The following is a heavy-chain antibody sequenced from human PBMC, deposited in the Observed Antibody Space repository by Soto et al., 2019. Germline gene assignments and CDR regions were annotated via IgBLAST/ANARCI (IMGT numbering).Heavy chain of an antibody. V-gene: IGHV4-34*01. D-gene: IGHD1-7*01. Sequence: QVQLQQWGAGLLKPSETLSLTCAVYGGSFSGYYWSWIRQPPGKGLEWIGEINHSGSTNYNPSLKSRGTISVDTAKNQFSLKLSSVTAADTAVYYCARGPLTGTTSYYYYYMDVWGKGTTVTVSS. CDR3: ARGPLTGTTSYYYYYMDV. CDR1: GGSFSGYY. CDR2: INHSGST. J-gene: IGHJ6*03.